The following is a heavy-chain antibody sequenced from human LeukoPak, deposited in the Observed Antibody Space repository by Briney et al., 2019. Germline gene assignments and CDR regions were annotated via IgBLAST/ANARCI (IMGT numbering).Heavy chain of an antibody. D-gene: IGHD1-1*01. CDR2: ISGSGGST. J-gene: IGHJ6*04. CDR3: AKGWNAYYYYYGTDV. CDR1: GFTFSSYA. V-gene: IGHV3-23*01. Sequence: AGGSLRLSCAASGFTFSSYAMSWVRQAPGKGLEWVSPISGSGGSTYYADSVKGRFTISRDNSKNTLYLQMNSLRAEDTAVYYCAKGWNAYYYYYGTDVWGKGTTVTVSS.